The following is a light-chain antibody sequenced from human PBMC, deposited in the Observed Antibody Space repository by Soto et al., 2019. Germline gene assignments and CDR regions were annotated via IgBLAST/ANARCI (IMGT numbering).Light chain of an antibody. CDR3: LQYGSASCT. J-gene: IGKJ2*02. V-gene: IGKV3-20*01. CDR2: AAT. CDR1: QTVSNNY. Sequence: EIVLTQSPGTLSLSPGERATLSCRANQTVSNNYLAWYQQKPGQAHRLLIYAATSRTSGIPDRFSGSGSGTDFSLTISRMEPEDFAVYYCLQYGSASCTFGQGARLDIK.